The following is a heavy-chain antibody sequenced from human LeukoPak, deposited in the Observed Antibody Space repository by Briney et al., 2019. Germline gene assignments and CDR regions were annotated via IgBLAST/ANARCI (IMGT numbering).Heavy chain of an antibody. V-gene: IGHV4-34*01. CDR2: INHSGST. Sequence: PSETLSLTCAVYGGSFSGYYWSWIRQPPGKGLEWIGEINHSGSTNYNPSPKSRVTISVDTSKNQFSLKLSSVTAEDTAVYYCARDDHCSSTSCYRGALGVFDIWGQGTMVTVSS. CDR1: GGSFSGYY. CDR3: ARDDHCSSTSCYRGALGVFDI. J-gene: IGHJ3*02. D-gene: IGHD2-2*01.